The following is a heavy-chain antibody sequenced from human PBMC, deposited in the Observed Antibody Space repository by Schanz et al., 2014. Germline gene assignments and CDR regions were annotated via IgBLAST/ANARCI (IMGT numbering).Heavy chain of an antibody. CDR2: IYYSGST. D-gene: IGHD2-2*01. CDR1: SASIRTYY. V-gene: IGHV4-59*12. Sequence: QVQLQESGPGLVKPSETLSLTCTASSASIRTYYWSWIRQPPGKGLEWIGYIYYSGSTTYNPALKRRGTISADTSEKQFSLLLSPVTAADTAVYYCARGRLMPAAPEFDYWGQGILVTVSS. CDR3: ARGRLMPAAPEFDY. J-gene: IGHJ4*02.